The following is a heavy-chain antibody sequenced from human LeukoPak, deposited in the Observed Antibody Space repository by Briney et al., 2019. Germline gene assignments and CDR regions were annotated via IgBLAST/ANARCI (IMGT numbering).Heavy chain of an antibody. CDR3: ARVSTTGSITIFGVVIQIPYGMDV. D-gene: IGHD3-3*01. Sequence: ASVKVSCKASGYTFTSYGISWVRQAPGQGLDWMGWISAYNGNTNYAQKLQGRVTMTTYTSTSTAYMELRSLKSDDTAVYYCARVSTTGSITIFGVVIQIPYGMDVWGQGTTVTVSS. CDR2: ISAYNGNT. CDR1: GYTFTSYG. V-gene: IGHV1-18*01. J-gene: IGHJ6*02.